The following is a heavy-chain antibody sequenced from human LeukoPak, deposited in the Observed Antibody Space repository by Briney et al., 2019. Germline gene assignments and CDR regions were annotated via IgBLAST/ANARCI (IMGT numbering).Heavy chain of an antibody. J-gene: IGHJ6*03. CDR3: ARVFDSGSQAYFYYMDV. D-gene: IGHD3-10*01. CDR2: INPSGGST. CDR1: GYTFTSYY. V-gene: IGHV1-46*01. Sequence: ASVKVSCKASGYTFTSYYMHWVRQAPGQGLEWMGIINPSGGSTSYAQKFQGRVTMTRDMSTSTDYMELSSLRSEDTAVYYCARVFDSGSQAYFYYMDVWGKGTTVIISS.